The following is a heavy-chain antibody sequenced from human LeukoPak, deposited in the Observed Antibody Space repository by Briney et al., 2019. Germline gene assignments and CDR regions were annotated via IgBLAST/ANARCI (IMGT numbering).Heavy chain of an antibody. CDR3: ARWSYDSSGYYYPLFDY. Sequence: SETLSLTCTVSGGSISSYCWSWIRQPPGKGLEWIGYIYYSGSTNYNPSLKSRVTISVDTSKNQFSLKLSSVTAADTAVYYCARWSYDSSGYYYPLFDYWGQGTLVTVSS. D-gene: IGHD3-22*01. CDR1: GGSISSYC. CDR2: IYYSGST. V-gene: IGHV4-59*08. J-gene: IGHJ4*02.